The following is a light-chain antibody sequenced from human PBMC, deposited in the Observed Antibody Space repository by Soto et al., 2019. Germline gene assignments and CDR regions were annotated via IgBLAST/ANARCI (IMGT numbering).Light chain of an antibody. V-gene: IGKV1-5*01. J-gene: IGKJ4*01. CDR3: QQYYRYPLT. CDR1: QSFSTW. Sequence: DIQMTQSPSTLSASVGDRVTITCRASQSFSTWLAWYQQKPGRAPNLLIYDVSSLESGVPSRFSGSGSGTEFTLTISSLQPDDFATCYCQQYYRYPLTFGGGTTVEIK. CDR2: DVS.